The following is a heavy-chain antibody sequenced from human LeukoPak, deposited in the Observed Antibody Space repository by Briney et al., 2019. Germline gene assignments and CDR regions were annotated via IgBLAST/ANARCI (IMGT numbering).Heavy chain of an antibody. CDR2: ISSSGSTI. CDR3: AREQPATLDY. CDR1: GFTFSSYE. V-gene: IGHV3-48*03. J-gene: IGHJ4*02. D-gene: IGHD2-15*01. Sequence: GGSLRLSCAASGFTFSSYEMNWVRQAPGKGLEWVSYISSSGSTIYYADSVKGRFTISRDNAKNSLYLQMNSLRAGDTAVYYCAREQPATLDYWGQGTLVTVSS.